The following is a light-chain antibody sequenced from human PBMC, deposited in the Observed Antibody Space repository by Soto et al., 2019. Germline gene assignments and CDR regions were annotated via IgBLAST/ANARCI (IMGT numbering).Light chain of an antibody. V-gene: IGLV2-14*01. CDR3: SSYRSSSNCWV. Sequence: QAALTQPASVSGSPGQSITISCTGTSSDVGGYNDVSWYQQHPGKAPKLITYEVSNRPPGVSNRFSGSKSGNTASLTISGLQAEDKADYYCSSYRSSSNCWVFGTGTKGPAL. CDR1: SSDVGGYND. J-gene: IGLJ1*01. CDR2: EVS.